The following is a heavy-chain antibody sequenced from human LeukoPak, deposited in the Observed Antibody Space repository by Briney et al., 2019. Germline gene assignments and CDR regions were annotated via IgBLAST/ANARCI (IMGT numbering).Heavy chain of an antibody. D-gene: IGHD6-6*01. J-gene: IGHJ6*03. Sequence: GGSLRLSYAASGFTFGSYAMHWVRQAPGKGLEWVSAISGSGGSTYYADSVKGRFTISRDNSKNTLYLQMNSLRAEDTAVYYCANHALAARPPYYYYYYMDVWGKGTTVTVSS. CDR1: GFTFGSYA. CDR3: ANHALAARPPYYYYYYMDV. V-gene: IGHV3-23*01. CDR2: ISGSGGST.